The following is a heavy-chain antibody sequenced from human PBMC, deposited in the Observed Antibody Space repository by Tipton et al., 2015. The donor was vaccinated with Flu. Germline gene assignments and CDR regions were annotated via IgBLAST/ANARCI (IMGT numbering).Heavy chain of an antibody. V-gene: IGHV1-18*01. CDR2: ISACNGDT. D-gene: IGHD3-10*02. CDR1: GYTFTNYG. CDR3: ARDLYEDCSGTYWDDTFDI. Sequence: QVQLVQSGAEMKKPGASVKVSCAASGYTFTNYGVSWVRQAPGQGLEWMGWISACNGDTNYAQNLRGRVFLTTDTSTNTAYMDLKSLRSDDTAVYYCARDLYEDCSGTYWDDTFDIWGHGTMVTVSS. J-gene: IGHJ3*02.